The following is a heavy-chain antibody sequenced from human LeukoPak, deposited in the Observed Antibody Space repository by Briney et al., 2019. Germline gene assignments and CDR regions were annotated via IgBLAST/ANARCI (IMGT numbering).Heavy chain of an antibody. J-gene: IGHJ4*02. Sequence: GGTLSLSCASSVHTHSLHDVICAPRARAKGREGGMDISESCCRAQYADSVKGRFTISRDNSKHTLYLDMKSLRAEDTRVYYCAKDSNTYYYASSGSIDYWGQGTLVTVSS. D-gene: IGHD3-22*01. CDR3: AKDSNTYYYASSGSIDY. CDR1: VHTHSLHD. V-gene: IGHV3-23*01. CDR2: ISESCCRA.